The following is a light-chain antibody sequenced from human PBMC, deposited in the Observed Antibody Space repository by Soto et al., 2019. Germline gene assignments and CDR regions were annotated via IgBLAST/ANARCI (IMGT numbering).Light chain of an antibody. CDR3: QQRSNWPPVT. CDR1: QSVISY. J-gene: IGKJ4*01. Sequence: EIVLTQSPATLSLSPGERATLSCRASQSVISYLAWYQQKPGQATRLLIYDASNRATGIPARFSGSGSGTDFPLTISSLEPEDFAIYYCQQRSNWPPVTFGGGTKVEIK. V-gene: IGKV3-11*01. CDR2: DAS.